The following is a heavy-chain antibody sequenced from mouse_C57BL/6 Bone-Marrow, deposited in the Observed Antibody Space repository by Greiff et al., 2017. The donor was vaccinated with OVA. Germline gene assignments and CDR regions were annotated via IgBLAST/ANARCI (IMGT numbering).Heavy chain of an antibody. CDR2: IHPSDSDT. D-gene: IGHD1-3*01. CDR3: VPEAHWYFDV. V-gene: IGHV1-74*01. CDR1: GYTFTSYW. Sequence: VQLQQPGAELVKPGASVKVSCKASGYTFTSYWMHWVKQRPGQGLEWIGRIHPSDSDTNYNQKFKGKATLTVDKSTSPAYRQLSSLTSEDSAVYYCVPEAHWYFDVWGTGTTVTVSS. J-gene: IGHJ1*03.